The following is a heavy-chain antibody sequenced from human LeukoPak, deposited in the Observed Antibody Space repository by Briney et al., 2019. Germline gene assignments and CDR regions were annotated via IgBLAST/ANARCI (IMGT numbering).Heavy chain of an antibody. Sequence: SETLSLTCAVYGGSFSGYYWSWLRQPPGKGLEWIGEINHSGSTNYNPSLTSRVTISVDTSKNQFSLQLSSVTAAATAVYYCAPAQSYSSATPNYYYYYYMDVWGKGTTVTVSS. CDR1: GGSFSGYY. CDR3: APAQSYSSATPNYYYYYYMDV. D-gene: IGHD4-11*01. CDR2: INHSGST. V-gene: IGHV4-34*01. J-gene: IGHJ6*03.